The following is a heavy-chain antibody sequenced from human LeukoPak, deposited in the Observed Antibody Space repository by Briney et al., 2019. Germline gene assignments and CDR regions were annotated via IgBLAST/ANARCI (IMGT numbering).Heavy chain of an antibody. D-gene: IGHD3-10*01. CDR1: GLSYSDSY. J-gene: IGHJ4*02. CDR2: ISSSGSYT. Sequence: GGSLRLSCAASGLSYSDSYMTWIRQAPGKGLEWVSYISSSGSYTNYADSVQGRFTVSRDNAKNSLFLHMTSLRAEDTAVYYCARTVGRGPGGHSDYWGQGTLVIVSS. CDR3: ARTVGRGPGGHSDY. V-gene: IGHV3-11*03.